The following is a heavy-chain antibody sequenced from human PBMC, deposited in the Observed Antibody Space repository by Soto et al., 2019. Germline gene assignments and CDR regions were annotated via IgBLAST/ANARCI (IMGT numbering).Heavy chain of an antibody. CDR1: GFTFINYN. V-gene: IGHV3-21*06. Sequence: GGSLRLSCAASGFTFINYNMNWVRQAPGKGLEWVSFISSSGSYIYYADSVKGRFTISRDNAKNSLYLQMNSLRAEDTAVYYCARVVPVTGMDVWGQGTTVTSP. CDR3: ARVVPVTGMDV. J-gene: IGHJ6*02. CDR2: ISSSGSYI. D-gene: IGHD1-26*01.